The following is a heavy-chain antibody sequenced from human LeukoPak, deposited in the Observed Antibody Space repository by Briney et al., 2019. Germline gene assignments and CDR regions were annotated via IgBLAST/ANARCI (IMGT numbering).Heavy chain of an antibody. CDR3: ARARAGFPAFDI. J-gene: IGHJ3*02. CDR2: INPSGGST. CDR1: GYTFTSYY. D-gene: IGHD3-10*01. V-gene: IGHV1-46*01. Sequence: GASVKVSCKASGYTFTSYYMHWVRQAPGQGLEWMGIINPSGGSTSYAQKFQGRVTLTRDTSTSTVYMELSTLRSEATAVYYCARARAGFPAFDIWGQGTMVTVSS.